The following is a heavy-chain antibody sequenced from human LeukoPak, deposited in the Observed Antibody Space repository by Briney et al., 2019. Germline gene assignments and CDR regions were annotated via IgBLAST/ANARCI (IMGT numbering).Heavy chain of an antibody. CDR3: ASDGRRSGSYSNYFVH. CDR2: IRYDGGKT. V-gene: IGHV3-30*02. J-gene: IGHJ4*02. CDR1: GFTLSTSG. D-gene: IGHD3-10*01. Sequence: PGGSLRLSCAASGFTLSTSGMHGVRQAPGKGLEWVAFIRYDGGKTYYADSVKGGFTIYRENSKNTVFLQMNSLRGEDAALYYCASDGRRSGSYSNYFVHWGQGTLVTVSS.